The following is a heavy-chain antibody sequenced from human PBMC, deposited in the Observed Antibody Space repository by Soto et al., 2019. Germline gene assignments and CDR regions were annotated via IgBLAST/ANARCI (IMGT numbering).Heavy chain of an antibody. D-gene: IGHD3-22*01. Sequence: SETLSLTFTVSGGSIDGYYWSWIRQSPDKGLEWIGYIYYTGVTNYNPSLKSRLTISLATSENQFSLKLSSVTAADTAVYYCARGSPRFDSSGYYYNEDYWGQGTLVTVSS. CDR2: IYYTGVT. J-gene: IGHJ4*02. CDR3: ARGSPRFDSSGYYYNEDY. V-gene: IGHV4-59*01. CDR1: GGSIDGYY.